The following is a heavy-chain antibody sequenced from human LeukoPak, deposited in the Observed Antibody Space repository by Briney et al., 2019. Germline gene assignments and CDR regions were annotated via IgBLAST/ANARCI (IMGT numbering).Heavy chain of an antibody. CDR3: ARDKGFYYDSSGYPTRGAFDI. CDR1: GGSISSYY. J-gene: IGHJ3*02. V-gene: IGHV4-59*12. D-gene: IGHD3-22*01. Sequence: SETLSLTCTVSGGSISSYYWSWIRQPPGKGLEWIGYIYYSGSTNYNPSLKSRVTISVDTSKNQFSLKMSSVTAADTAVYYCARDKGFYYDSSGYPTRGAFDIWGQGTMVTVSS. CDR2: IYYSGST.